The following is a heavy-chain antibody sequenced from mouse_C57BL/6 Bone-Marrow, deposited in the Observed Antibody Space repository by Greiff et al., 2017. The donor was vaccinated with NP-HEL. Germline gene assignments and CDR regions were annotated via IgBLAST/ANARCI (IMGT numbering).Heavy chain of an antibody. J-gene: IGHJ4*01. D-gene: IGHD2-1*01. CDR2: IDPSDSYT. CDR1: GYTFTSYW. CDR3: ARVFYYGNHYYAMDY. Sequence: QVQLQQPGAELVMPGASVKLSCKASGYTFTSYWMHWVKQRPGQGLEWIGEIDPSDSYTNYNQKFKGKSTLPVDKSSSTAYMQLSSLTSEDSAVYYCARVFYYGNHYYAMDYWGQGTSVTVSS. V-gene: IGHV1-69*01.